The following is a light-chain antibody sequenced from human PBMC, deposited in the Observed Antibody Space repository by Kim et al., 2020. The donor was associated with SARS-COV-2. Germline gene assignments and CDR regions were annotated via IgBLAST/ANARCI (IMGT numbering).Light chain of an antibody. CDR3: SSYIRGSTNYV. J-gene: IGLJ1*01. CDR2: EVD. V-gene: IGLV2-14*01. Sequence: HSIHISCTGSSSYVGGYKYVSWYQQRPGKAPKLVIYEVDNRPSGVSIRFSGSKSGNTASLTISGLQAEDEADYDCSSYIRGSTNYVFGTGTKVTVL. CDR1: SSYVGGYKY.